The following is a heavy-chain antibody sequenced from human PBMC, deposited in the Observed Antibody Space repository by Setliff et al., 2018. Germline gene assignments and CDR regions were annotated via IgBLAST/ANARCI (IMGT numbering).Heavy chain of an antibody. CDR1: GDSFSDYY. Sequence: PSETLSLTCAVYGDSFSDYYWSWIRQPPGKGLEWLASINPDGSEKYYVDSVKGRFTISRDNAKNSLSLQMNSLRTEDTAVYYCFGAGTCSYWGQGTQVTVSS. J-gene: IGHJ4*02. CDR2: INPDGSEK. D-gene: IGHD3-10*01. CDR3: FGAGTCSY. V-gene: IGHV3-7*01.